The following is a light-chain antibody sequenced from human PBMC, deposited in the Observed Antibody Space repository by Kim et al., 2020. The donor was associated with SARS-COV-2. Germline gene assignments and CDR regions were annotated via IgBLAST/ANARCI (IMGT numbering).Light chain of an antibody. J-gene: IGLJ3*02. CDR3: AAWDDILSGPV. CDR1: SSNIGSNY. CDR2: RNN. Sequence: ELTQPPSASGTPGQRVTISCSGSSSNIGSNYVYWYQQLPGTAPKLLIYRNNQRPSGVPDRFSGSKSGTSASLAISGLRSEDEADYYCAAWDDILSGPVFGGGTQLTVL. V-gene: IGLV1-47*01.